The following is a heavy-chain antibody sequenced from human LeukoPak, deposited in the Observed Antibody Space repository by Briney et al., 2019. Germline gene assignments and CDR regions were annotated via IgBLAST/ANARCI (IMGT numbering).Heavy chain of an antibody. Sequence: SETLSLTCAVSGGSISSGGYSWSWIRQPSGKGLEWIGYIYHSGSTYYNPSLKSRVTISVDRSKNQFSLKLSSVTAADTAVYYCARGPPPDFDYWGRGTLVTVSS. V-gene: IGHV4-30-2*01. CDR3: ARGPPPDFDY. J-gene: IGHJ4*02. CDR2: IYHSGST. CDR1: GGSISSGGYS.